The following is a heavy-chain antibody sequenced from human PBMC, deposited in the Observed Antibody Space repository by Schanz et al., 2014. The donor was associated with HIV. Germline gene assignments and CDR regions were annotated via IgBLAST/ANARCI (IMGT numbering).Heavy chain of an antibody. CDR2: IWFDGTNK. Sequence: QVQLVESGGSVVQPGRSLRLSCAASGFTFSSYAMHWVRQAPGKGLEWVAVIWFDGTNKFYADSVKGRFTISRDNSKSTLYLQLSSLRADDTAIYYCAKGGSSSVLAYYYYGMDVWGRGTTVTVSS. CDR3: AKGGSSSVLAYYYYGMDV. D-gene: IGHD6-6*01. J-gene: IGHJ6*02. V-gene: IGHV3-33*06. CDR1: GFTFSSYA.